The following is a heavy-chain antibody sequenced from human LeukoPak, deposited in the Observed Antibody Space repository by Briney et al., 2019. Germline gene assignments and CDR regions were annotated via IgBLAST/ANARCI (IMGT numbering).Heavy chain of an antibody. D-gene: IGHD6-19*01. J-gene: IGHJ3*02. CDR2: IYYSGST. V-gene: IGHV4-59*01. Sequence: SETLSLTCTVSGGSISSYYWSWIRQPLGKGLEWIGYIYYSGSTNYNPSLKSRVTMSVDTSKNQFSLKLSSVTAADTAVYYCARSPAVAGTWAAFDIWGQGTMVTVSS. CDR1: GGSISSYY. CDR3: ARSPAVAGTWAAFDI.